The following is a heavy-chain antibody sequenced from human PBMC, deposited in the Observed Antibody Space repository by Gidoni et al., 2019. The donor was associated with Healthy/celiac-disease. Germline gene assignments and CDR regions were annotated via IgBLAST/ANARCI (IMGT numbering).Heavy chain of an antibody. D-gene: IGHD1-26*01. Sequence: EVQLVESGGGLVKHGGSLRLSCAASGLTFSSYSRNWVRQAPGKGIEWVLSISSSSSYIHYADSVKGRFTIARDNAKNSLYLQMNSLRAEDTAVDYCARDWVGATSITNYWGQGTLVTVSS. J-gene: IGHJ4*02. CDR2: ISSSSSYI. CDR3: ARDWVGATSITNY. CDR1: GLTFSSYS. V-gene: IGHV3-21*01.